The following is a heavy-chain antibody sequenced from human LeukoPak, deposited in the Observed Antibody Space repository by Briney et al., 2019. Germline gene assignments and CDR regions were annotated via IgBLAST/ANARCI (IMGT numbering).Heavy chain of an antibody. CDR2: MNPDSGGT. D-gene: IGHD3-10*01. V-gene: IGHV1-2*02. CDR3: ARGLLRELLGLDY. Sequence: ASVKVSCKTSGYIFTGHYMHWVRQAPGQGPEWMGWMNPDSGGTNYAQNFQGRVTMTRDTSTTTAYMELSGLTSADTAVYYCARGLLRELLGLDYWGQGTLVTVSS. J-gene: IGHJ4*02. CDR1: GYIFTGHY.